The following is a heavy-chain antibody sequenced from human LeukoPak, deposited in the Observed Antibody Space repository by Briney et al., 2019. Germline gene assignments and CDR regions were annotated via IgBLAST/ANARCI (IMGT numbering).Heavy chain of an antibody. J-gene: IGHJ5*02. Sequence: PSETLSLTCAVYGGSFSGYYWSWIRQPPGKGLEWIGEINHSGSTNYNPSLKSRVTVSVDTSKNQFSLKLSSVTAADTAVYYCARAAAGTFSLSWFDPWGQGTLVTVSS. CDR3: ARAAAGTFSLSWFDP. CDR2: INHSGST. V-gene: IGHV4-34*01. CDR1: GGSFSGYY. D-gene: IGHD6-13*01.